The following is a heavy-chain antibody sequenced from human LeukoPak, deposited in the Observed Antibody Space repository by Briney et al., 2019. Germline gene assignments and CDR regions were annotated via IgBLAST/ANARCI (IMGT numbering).Heavy chain of an antibody. CDR3: ARDWGSGELALDY. J-gene: IGHJ4*02. CDR2: INPSGGST. Sequence: ASVKVSCKASGGTFSRYAISWVRQAPGQGLEWMGIINPSGGSTSYAQKFQGRVTMTRDTSTSTVYMELSSLRSEDTAVYYCARDWGSGELALDYWGQGTLVTVSS. CDR1: GGTFSRYA. V-gene: IGHV1-46*03. D-gene: IGHD3-16*01.